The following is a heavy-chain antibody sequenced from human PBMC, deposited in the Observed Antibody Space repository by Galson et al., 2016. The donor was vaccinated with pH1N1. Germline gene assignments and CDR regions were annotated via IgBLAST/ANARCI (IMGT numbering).Heavy chain of an antibody. CDR3: AREDYYDTDLSDWYFDL. V-gene: IGHV1-69*13. D-gene: IGHD3-22*01. CDR1: GGTFGSYG. Sequence: SVKVSCKASGGTFGSYGINWVRQAPGQGVEWMGGIIPIFNTAKYAQNFQGRVTITADEPTTTAYMELSSLRSEDTAVYYCAREDYYDTDLSDWYFDLWGRGTLLTVSS. CDR2: IIPIFNTA. J-gene: IGHJ2*01.